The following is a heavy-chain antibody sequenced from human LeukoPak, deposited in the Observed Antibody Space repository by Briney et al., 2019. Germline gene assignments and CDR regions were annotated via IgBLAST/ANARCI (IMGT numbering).Heavy chain of an antibody. J-gene: IGHJ4*02. Sequence: PSETLSLTCTVSGGSISSSSYYWGWIRQPPGKGLEWIGSIYYSGSTYYNPSLKSRVTISVDTSKNQFSLKLSSVTAADTAVYYCARHLVNSWSQLSYFDYWGQGTLVTVSS. D-gene: IGHD6-13*01. CDR3: ARHLVNSWSQLSYFDY. V-gene: IGHV4-39*01. CDR1: GGSISSSSYY. CDR2: IYYSGST.